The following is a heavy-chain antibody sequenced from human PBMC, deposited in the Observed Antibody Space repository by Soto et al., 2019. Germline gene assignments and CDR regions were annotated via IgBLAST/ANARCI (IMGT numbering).Heavy chain of an antibody. CDR3: PRGYYYYYGMDV. CDR1: GFTFSSYA. J-gene: IGHJ6*02. CDR2: ISYDGSNK. V-gene: IGHV3-30-3*01. Sequence: ESGGGVVQPGRSLRLSCAASGFTFSSYAMHWVRQAPGKGLEWVAVISYDGSNKYYADSVKGRFTISRDNSKNTLYLQMNSLRAEDTAVYYCPRGYYYYYGMDVWGQGTTVTVSS.